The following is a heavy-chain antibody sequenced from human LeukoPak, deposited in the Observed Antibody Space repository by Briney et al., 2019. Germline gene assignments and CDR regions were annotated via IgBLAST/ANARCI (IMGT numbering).Heavy chain of an antibody. CDR1: GGSISSYY. CDR3: ARAPGNDYYPYYYMDV. D-gene: IGHD4/OR15-4a*01. Sequence: KPSETLSLTCTVSGGSISSYYWSWIRQPPGKGLEWIGYIYYSGSTNYNPSLKSRVTISVDTSKNQFSLTVSSVTAADTAVYYCARAPGNDYYPYYYMDVWGKGTTVTVSS. CDR2: IYYSGST. V-gene: IGHV4-59*01. J-gene: IGHJ6*03.